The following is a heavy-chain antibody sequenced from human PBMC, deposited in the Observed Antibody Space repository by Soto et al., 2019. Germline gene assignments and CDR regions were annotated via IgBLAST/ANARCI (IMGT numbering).Heavy chain of an antibody. CDR3: ARRVTAFWWFDP. J-gene: IGHJ5*02. V-gene: IGHV4-34*01. CDR1: GGSFSGYY. Sequence: PSETLSLTCAVYGGSFSGYYWSWIRQPPGKGLEWIGEINHSGSTNYNPSLKSRVTISVDTSKNQFSLKLSSVTAADTAVYYCARRVTAFWWFDPWGQGTLVTVSS. CDR2: INHSGST. D-gene: IGHD2-21*02.